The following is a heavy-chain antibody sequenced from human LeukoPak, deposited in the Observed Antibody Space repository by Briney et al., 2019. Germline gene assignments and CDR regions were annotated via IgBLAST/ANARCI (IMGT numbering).Heavy chain of an antibody. CDR1: GYTFLYDG. D-gene: IGHD6-13*01. CDR2: ISAYNGNS. J-gene: IGHJ4*02. V-gene: IGHV1-18*01. Sequence: ASVKVSCKARGYTFLYDGISWVRQAPGRGLEWMGWISAYNGNSHSAPRVNGRITMTTDTPTSTAYMELNSLTPDDTAVYYCARDERQIASGNEYYFDYWGQGTLVTVSS. CDR3: ARDERQIASGNEYYFDY.